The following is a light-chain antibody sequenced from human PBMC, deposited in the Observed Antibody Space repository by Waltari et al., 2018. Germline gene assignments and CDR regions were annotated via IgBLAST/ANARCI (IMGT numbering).Light chain of an antibody. Sequence: QSALPQPASVSGSPGQSITISCTGTSSDVGGCTYVSWYQQYPGKAPKLMIYEVSNRPSGVSNRFSGSKSANTASLTISGLQAEDEADYYCSSYTSSRTLVFGGGTKLTVL. CDR1: SSDVGGCTY. J-gene: IGLJ2*01. CDR3: SSYTSSRTLV. V-gene: IGLV2-14*01. CDR2: EVS.